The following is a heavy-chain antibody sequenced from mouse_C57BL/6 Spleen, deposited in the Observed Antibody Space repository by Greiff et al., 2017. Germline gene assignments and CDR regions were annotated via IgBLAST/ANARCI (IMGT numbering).Heavy chain of an antibody. J-gene: IGHJ3*01. CDR2: IDPSDSYT. D-gene: IGHD2-3*01. CDR3: ARADGYSWFAY. V-gene: IGHV1-50*01. CDR1: GYTFTSYW. Sequence: QVHVKQPGAELVKPGASVKLSCKASGYTFTSYWMQWVKQRPGQGLEWIGEIDPSDSYTNYNQKFKGKATLTVDTSSSTAYMQLSSLTSEDSAVYYCARADGYSWFAYWGQGTLVTVSA.